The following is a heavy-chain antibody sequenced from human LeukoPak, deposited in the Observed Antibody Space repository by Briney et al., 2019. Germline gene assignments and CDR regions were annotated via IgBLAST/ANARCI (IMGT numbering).Heavy chain of an antibody. CDR1: GYTFTGYY. CDR2: INPNSGGT. CDR3: ARIGDFDY. V-gene: IGHV1-2*02. J-gene: IGHJ4*02. Sequence: GASVKVSCKASGYTFTGYYMHWVRQAPGQGLEWMGWINPNSGGTSYEQKFRGRVTMTRDTSTSTAFMELSSLRSDDTAVYYCARIGDFDYWGQGTLVTVSS. D-gene: IGHD4-17*01.